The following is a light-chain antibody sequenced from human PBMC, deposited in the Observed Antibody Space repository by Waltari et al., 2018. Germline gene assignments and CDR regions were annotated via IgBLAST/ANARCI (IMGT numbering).Light chain of an antibody. V-gene: IGLV1-44*01. CDR3: ATWDDSLNGVV. Sequence: QSVVTQPPSASGTPGQRVAIPCSGSNSNIEGNTVHWYQHVPGTAPKLLIYNNDQRPAGVPDRFSGSKSDFSASLAISGLQAEDEGDYYCATWDDSLNGVVFGGGTRLTVL. CDR1: NSNIEGNT. J-gene: IGLJ2*01. CDR2: NND.